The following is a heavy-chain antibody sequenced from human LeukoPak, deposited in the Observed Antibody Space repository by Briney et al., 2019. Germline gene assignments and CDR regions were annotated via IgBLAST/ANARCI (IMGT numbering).Heavy chain of an antibody. CDR2: IKSKTDGGTT. CDR1: GFTFSNAW. V-gene: IGHV3-15*01. Sequence: PGGSLRLSCAASGFTFSNAWMSWVRQAPGKGLEWVGRIKSKTDGGTTDYAAPVKGRFTISRDDSKNTLYLQMNSLKTEDTAVYYCTTANYYDSSGYYYLSYYYYYMDVWGKGTTVTVSS. CDR3: TTANYYDSSGYYYLSYYYYYMDV. D-gene: IGHD3-22*01. J-gene: IGHJ6*03.